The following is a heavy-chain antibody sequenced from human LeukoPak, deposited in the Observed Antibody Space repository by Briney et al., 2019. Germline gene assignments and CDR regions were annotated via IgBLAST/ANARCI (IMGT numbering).Heavy chain of an antibody. J-gene: IGHJ4*02. V-gene: IGHV1-46*01. CDR3: ARGLIQLRDGKLNVPATEFDY. CDR2: INPSGGST. D-gene: IGHD2-2*01. Sequence: ASVKVSCKASGFTFTNYNMHWVRQAPGQGLEWMGIINPSGGSTNYAQNFQARVTMTRDTSTSTVYMELSSLRSEDTAVYYCARGLIQLRDGKLNVPATEFDYWGQGTLVTVSS. CDR1: GFTFTNYN.